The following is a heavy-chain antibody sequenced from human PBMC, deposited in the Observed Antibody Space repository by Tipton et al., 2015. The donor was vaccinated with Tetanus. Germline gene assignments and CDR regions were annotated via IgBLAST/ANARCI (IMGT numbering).Heavy chain of an antibody. Sequence: TLSLTCAVYGGSFSNYFWRWIRQPPGKGLEWIGEFSPSGNTNYNPSLKSRVTISPDPSRNQFSLTLSSVTAADTAVYYCARGSGWADFWGQGTQVTVSS. V-gene: IGHV4-34*01. CDR1: GGSFSNYF. D-gene: IGHD6-19*01. CDR2: FSPSGNT. J-gene: IGHJ4*02. CDR3: ARGSGWADF.